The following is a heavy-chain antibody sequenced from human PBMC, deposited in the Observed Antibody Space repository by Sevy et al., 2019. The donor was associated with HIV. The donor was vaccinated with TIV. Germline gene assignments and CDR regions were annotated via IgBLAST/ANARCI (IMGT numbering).Heavy chain of an antibody. CDR2: ISWNSGSI. J-gene: IGHJ4*02. Sequence: GGSLRLSCAASGFTFDDYAMHWVRQAPGKGLEWVSGISWNSGSIGYADSVKGRFTISRDNAKKSLYLQMNSLRAEDTALYYCAKDIVSYSSGCNYWGQGTLVTVSS. V-gene: IGHV3-9*01. CDR3: AKDIVSYSSGCNY. D-gene: IGHD6-19*01. CDR1: GFTFDDYA.